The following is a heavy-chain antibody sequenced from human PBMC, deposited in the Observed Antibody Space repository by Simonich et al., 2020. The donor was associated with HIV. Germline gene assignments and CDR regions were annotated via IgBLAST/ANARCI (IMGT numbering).Heavy chain of an antibody. CDR1: GWSFSGYY. CDR2: INHNGRT. Sequence: QVQLQQWGAGLLKPSETLSLTCAVYGWSFSGYYWIWIRQPPGKGLEWIGEINHNGRTNYKPSPKSRVIISVDMSKNQFSLKLKSVTAADTAVYYCARRRPLGKDDAFDIWGQGTLVTVSS. CDR3: ARRRPLGKDDAFDI. J-gene: IGHJ3*02. V-gene: IGHV4-34*01. D-gene: IGHD7-27*01.